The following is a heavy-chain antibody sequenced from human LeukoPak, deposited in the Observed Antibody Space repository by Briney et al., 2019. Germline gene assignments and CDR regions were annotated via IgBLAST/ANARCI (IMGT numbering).Heavy chain of an antibody. J-gene: IGHJ3*02. V-gene: IGHV3-30-3*01. CDR3: ARDPGVLRFLEWSDAFDI. CDR2: ISYDGSNK. D-gene: IGHD3-3*01. CDR1: GFTFSSYA. Sequence: PGGSLRLSCAASGFTFSSYAMHWVRQAPGKGLEWVAVISYDGSNKYYADSVKGRFTISRDNSKNTLYLQMNSLRAEDTAVYYCARDPGVLRFLEWSDAFDIWGQGTMVTVSS.